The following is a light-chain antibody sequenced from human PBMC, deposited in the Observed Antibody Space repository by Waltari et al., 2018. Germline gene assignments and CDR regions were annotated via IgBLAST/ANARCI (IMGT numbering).Light chain of an antibody. CDR1: PSVLCTSAKRNC. CDR2: LAS. Sequence: DIVMTQSPDSLAVSLGERATINCKPSPSVLCTSAKRNCLAWYQQKPGQPPKLLTYLASTREAGIPDRFSASGSGTDFSLTITSLQAEDGAVYYCQQYSNTPLTFGGGTRVEIK. J-gene: IGKJ4*01. CDR3: QQYSNTPLT. V-gene: IGKV4-1*01.